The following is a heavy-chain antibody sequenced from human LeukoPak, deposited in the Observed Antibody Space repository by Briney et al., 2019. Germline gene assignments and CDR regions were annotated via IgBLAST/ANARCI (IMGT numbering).Heavy chain of an antibody. CDR3: ARDEGGITSDVFDI. D-gene: IGHD1-14*01. J-gene: IGHJ3*02. V-gene: IGHV1-2*02. CDR2: INPNSGGT. Sequence: ASVKVSCKTSGYTFTGYYMHWVRQAPGQGLEWMGWINPNSGGTNYAQKFQGRVTMTRDTSISTAYMELSRLRSDDTAVYYCARDEGGITSDVFDIWGQGTMVTVSP. CDR1: GYTFTGYY.